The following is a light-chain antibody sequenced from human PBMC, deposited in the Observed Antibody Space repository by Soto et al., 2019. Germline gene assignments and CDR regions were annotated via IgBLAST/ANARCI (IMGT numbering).Light chain of an antibody. V-gene: IGKV3-11*01. CDR1: QSVSSY. CDR2: DAS. J-gene: IGKJ5*01. Sequence: EIVLTQSPATLSLSPGERATLSCRASQSVSSYLAWYQQKPGQAPRLLLYDASNSATGIPARFSGSGSGTDFPLTSSSLEHEDFAVYYCQQRSNWITFGQGTRLEIK. CDR3: QQRSNWIT.